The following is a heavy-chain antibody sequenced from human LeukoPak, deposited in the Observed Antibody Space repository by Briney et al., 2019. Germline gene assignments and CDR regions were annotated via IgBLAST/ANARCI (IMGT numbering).Heavy chain of an antibody. CDR3: ARESPPPDISSSWYKINWFDP. V-gene: IGHV1-69*13. CDR2: IIPIFGTA. D-gene: IGHD6-13*01. J-gene: IGHJ5*02. Sequence: SVKVSCKASGGTFSSYAISWVRQAPGQGLEWMGGIIPIFGTANYAQKFQGRVTITADESTSTAYMELSSLRSEDTAVYFCARESPPPDISSSWYKINWFDPWGQGTLVTVSS. CDR1: GGTFSSYA.